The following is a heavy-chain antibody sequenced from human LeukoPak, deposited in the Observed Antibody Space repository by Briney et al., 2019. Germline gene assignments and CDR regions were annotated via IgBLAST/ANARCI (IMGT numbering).Heavy chain of an antibody. Sequence: PGGSLRLSCAASGFTFSGYSMNWVRQAPGKGLEWVSYISSGGSTLYYADSVKGRFTISRDNAKNSLYLQMNSLRAEDTAVYYCAGGRDVYRYWGQGTLVTVSS. CDR1: GFTFSGYS. J-gene: IGHJ4*02. D-gene: IGHD5-24*01. CDR2: ISSGGSTL. V-gene: IGHV3-48*01. CDR3: AGGRDVYRY.